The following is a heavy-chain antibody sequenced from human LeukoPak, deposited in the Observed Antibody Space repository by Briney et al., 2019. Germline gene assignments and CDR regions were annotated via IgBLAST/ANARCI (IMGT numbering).Heavy chain of an antibody. V-gene: IGHV4-59*01. CDR1: GGSISSYY. CDR2: IYFTGRS. CDR3: ARGNSGYYDSSGYLQP. D-gene: IGHD3-22*01. Sequence: PSETLSLTCSVSGGSISSYYWSWIRQPPGKGLEWIGYIYFTGRSNYNPSLKSRVTISVETSTNQFSLRLSSVTAADTAVYYCARGNSGYYDSSGYLQPWGQGTLVTVSS. J-gene: IGHJ4*02.